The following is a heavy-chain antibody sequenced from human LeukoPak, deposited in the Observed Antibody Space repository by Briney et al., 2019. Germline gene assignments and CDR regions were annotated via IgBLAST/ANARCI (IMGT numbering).Heavy chain of an antibody. CDR1: GGSISSSSYY. V-gene: IGHV4-39*07. CDR2: IYYSGST. Sequence: SETLSLTCTVSGGSISSSSYYWGWIRQPPGKGLEWIGSIYYSGSTYYNPSLKSRVTISVDTSKNQFSLKLSSVTAADTAVYYCARDNAQLWLTDAFDIWGQGTMVTVSS. D-gene: IGHD5-18*01. CDR3: ARDNAQLWLTDAFDI. J-gene: IGHJ3*02.